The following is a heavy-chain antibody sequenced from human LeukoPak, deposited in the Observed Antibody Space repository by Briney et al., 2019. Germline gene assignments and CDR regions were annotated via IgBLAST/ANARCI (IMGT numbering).Heavy chain of an antibody. CDR2: ISGSGGST. J-gene: IGHJ4*02. V-gene: IGHV3-23*01. Sequence: PGGSLRLSCAASGFTFSSYAMSWVRQAPGKGLEWVSAISGSGGSTYYADSVKGRFTISRDNSTNTLYLQMNSLRAEDTAVYYCAKDHAVATFGEFDYWGQGTLVTVSS. CDR1: GFTFSSYA. CDR3: AKDHAVATFGEFDY. D-gene: IGHD6-19*01.